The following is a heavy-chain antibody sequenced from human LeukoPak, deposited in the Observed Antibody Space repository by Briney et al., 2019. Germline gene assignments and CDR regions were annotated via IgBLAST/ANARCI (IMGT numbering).Heavy chain of an antibody. CDR1: GFTIGNYG. CDR3: AKDWGSSGWYNWFDP. D-gene: IGHD6-19*01. CDR2: ISHDGGSE. J-gene: IGHJ5*02. Sequence: GGSLRLSCVVSGFTIGNYGMHWVRQAPDKGLEWVAMISHDGGSEHYGDSVKGRFTISRDISKNTLYLHVSSLRVEDTAVYYCAKDWGSSGWYNWFDPWGQGTLVTVSS. V-gene: IGHV3-30*18.